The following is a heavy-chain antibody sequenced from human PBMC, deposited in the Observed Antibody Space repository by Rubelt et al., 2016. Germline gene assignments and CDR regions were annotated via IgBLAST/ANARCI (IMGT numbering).Heavy chain of an antibody. CDR1: GFTFSSYA. D-gene: IGHD3-22*01. CDR2: ISGSGGST. J-gene: IGHJ3*02. CDR3: AKGGVNYYDSSGYPFGAFDI. Sequence: EVQLLESGGGLVQPGGSLRLSCAASGFTFSSYAMSWVRQAPGKGLEWVSAISGSGGSTYYADSVKGRFTISRDNSKNTLYLQRNSLRAEDTAVYYCAKGGVNYYDSSGYPFGAFDIWGQGTMVTVSS. V-gene: IGHV3-23*01.